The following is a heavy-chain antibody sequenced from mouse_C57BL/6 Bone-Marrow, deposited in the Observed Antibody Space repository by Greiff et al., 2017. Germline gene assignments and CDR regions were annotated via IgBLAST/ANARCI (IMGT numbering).Heavy chain of an antibody. CDR2: INPNNGGT. CDR3: ARQTIVTTRYYAMDY. D-gene: IGHD2-5*01. V-gene: IGHV1-26*01. Sequence: EVQLQQSGPELVKPGASVKISCKASGYTFTDYYMNWVKQSHGKSLEWIGDINPNNGGTSYNQKFKGKATLTVDKSSSIAYMELRSLTSEDSAVYYCARQTIVTTRYYAMDYWGQGTSVTVSS. CDR1: GYTFTDYY. J-gene: IGHJ4*01.